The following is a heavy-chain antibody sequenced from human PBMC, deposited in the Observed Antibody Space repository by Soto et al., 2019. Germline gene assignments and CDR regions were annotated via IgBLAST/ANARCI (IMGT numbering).Heavy chain of an antibody. Sequence: SLRLSCAASGFTFSSYWMSWVRQAPGKGLEWVANIKQDGSEKYYVDSVKGRFTISRDNAKNSLYLQMNSLRAEDTAVYYCARPIRPYCGGDCYSGLAAFDIWGQGTMVTVSS. D-gene: IGHD2-21*02. CDR3: ARPIRPYCGGDCYSGLAAFDI. CDR2: IKQDGSEK. CDR1: GFTFSSYW. J-gene: IGHJ3*02. V-gene: IGHV3-7*01.